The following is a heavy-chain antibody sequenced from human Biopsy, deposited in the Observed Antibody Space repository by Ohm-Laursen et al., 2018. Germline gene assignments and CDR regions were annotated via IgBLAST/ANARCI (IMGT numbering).Heavy chain of an antibody. CDR1: GDSVTKYY. V-gene: IGHV4-59*02. CDR2: IYYSVMT. Sequence: SETLSLTCAVSGDSVTKYYWSWIRRPPGKGLEWIGHIYYSVMTNYNPSLQSRVSISVDTSRNQVSLTLSSVTAADTAEYYCAKDSGILNYGNFKYYHYYGMDVWGQGTKVTVSS. CDR3: AKDSGILNYGNFKYYHYYGMDV. D-gene: IGHD4-11*01. J-gene: IGHJ6*02.